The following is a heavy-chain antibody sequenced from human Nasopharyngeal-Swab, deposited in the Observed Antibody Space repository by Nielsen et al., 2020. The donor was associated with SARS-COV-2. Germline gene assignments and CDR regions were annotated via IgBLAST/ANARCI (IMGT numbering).Heavy chain of an antibody. J-gene: IGHJ6*03. CDR2: IRAYSGKT. Sequence: ASVKVSCKASNYTFIDYGISWVRQAPGQGLEWMGWIRAYSGKTDYAQKFQDRVTMTTDTSTSTAYMELRTLRSDDTAVYYCATDGPLRAYYMDVWGKGTTVSVSS. CDR3: ATDGPLRAYYMDV. V-gene: IGHV1-18*04. CDR1: NYTFIDYG.